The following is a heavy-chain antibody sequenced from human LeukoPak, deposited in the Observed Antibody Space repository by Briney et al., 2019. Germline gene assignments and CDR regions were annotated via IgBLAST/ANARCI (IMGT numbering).Heavy chain of an antibody. D-gene: IGHD1-26*01. CDR2: MNPNSGNT. Sequence: ASVKVSCKASGYTFTSYDINWVLQATGQGLEWMGWMNPNSGNTGYAQKFQGRVTMTRNNSISTAYMELSSLRSEDTAVYYCARYSLLGNYYYYYYMDVWGKGTTVTVSS. J-gene: IGHJ6*03. V-gene: IGHV1-8*01. CDR1: GYTFTSYD. CDR3: ARYSLLGNYYYYYYMDV.